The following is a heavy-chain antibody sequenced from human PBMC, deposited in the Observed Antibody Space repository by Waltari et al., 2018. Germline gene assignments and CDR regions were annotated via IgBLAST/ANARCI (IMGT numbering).Heavy chain of an antibody. CDR2: LRYDGSNK. J-gene: IGHJ6*03. CDR3: AKDKGGKGSTSPYMDV. V-gene: IGHV3-30*02. CDR1: GFTFRSSG. D-gene: IGHD2-2*01. Sequence: QVQLVESGGGVVQPGGSLRLSCAASGFTFRSSGLHWLRQAPGTGLGWVACLRYDGSNKYYADSVKGRFTISRDNSKNTLYLQMNSLRAEDTAVYYCAKDKGGKGSTSPYMDVWGKGTTVTVSS.